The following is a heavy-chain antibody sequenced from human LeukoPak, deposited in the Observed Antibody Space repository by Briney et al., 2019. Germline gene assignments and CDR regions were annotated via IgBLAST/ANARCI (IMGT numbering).Heavy chain of an antibody. J-gene: IGHJ3*02. Sequence: KPSETLSLTCTVSGGSITGYHWSWIGQPPGKGVEWIGYIYSNEATQYKPSLKSRVTISADTSKNQFSLKLTSVSAADTAIYYCARRNDFDIWGQGTMVTVSS. CDR3: ARRNDFDI. CDR2: IYSNEAT. V-gene: IGHV4-4*08. CDR1: GGSITGYH.